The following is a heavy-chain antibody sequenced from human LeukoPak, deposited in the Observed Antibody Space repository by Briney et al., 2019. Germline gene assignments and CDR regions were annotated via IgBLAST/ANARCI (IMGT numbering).Heavy chain of an antibody. D-gene: IGHD4-17*01. CDR2: TGGSGGST. CDR1: GFTFSSYA. V-gene: IGHV3-23*01. Sequence: QSGGSLRLSCAASGFTFSSYAMSWVRQAPGKGLEWVSATGGSGGSTYYADSVKGRFTISRDNSKNTLYLQMDSLRAEDTAVYYCANKNPGYGDYYFDYWGQGTLVTVSS. J-gene: IGHJ4*02. CDR3: ANKNPGYGDYYFDY.